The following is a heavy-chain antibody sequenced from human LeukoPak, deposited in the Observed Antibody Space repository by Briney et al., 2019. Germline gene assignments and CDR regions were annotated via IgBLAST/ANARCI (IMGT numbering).Heavy chain of an antibody. D-gene: IGHD1-26*01. J-gene: IGHJ6*03. Sequence: PGGSLRLSCLASKFTFNNYAMTWVRQAPGKGLEWVSSISGSGDNMDYADSVKGRVTISRDNSENTLYLQMNSLRGEDTAVYYCARDGYSGSYYRLYYFFMDVWGKGTTVTVSS. V-gene: IGHV3-23*01. CDR3: ARDGYSGSYYRLYYFFMDV. CDR1: KFTFNNYA. CDR2: ISGSGDNM.